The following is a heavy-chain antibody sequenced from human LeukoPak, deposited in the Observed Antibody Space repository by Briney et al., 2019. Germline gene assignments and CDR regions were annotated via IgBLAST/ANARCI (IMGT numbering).Heavy chain of an antibody. V-gene: IGHV3-53*04. Sequence: GGSLRLSCPASGFTVSSNYMSWVRQAPGKGLEWVSVIYSGGSTYYADSVKGRFTISRHNSKNTLYLQMNSLRAEDTAVYYCARAMEYYDFWSGYWDYYYGMDVWGQGTTVTVSS. CDR2: IYSGGST. CDR1: GFTVSSNY. J-gene: IGHJ6*02. CDR3: ARAMEYYDFWSGYWDYYYGMDV. D-gene: IGHD3-3*01.